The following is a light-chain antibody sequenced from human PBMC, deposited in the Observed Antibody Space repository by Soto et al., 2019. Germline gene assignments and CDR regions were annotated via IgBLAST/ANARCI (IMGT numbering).Light chain of an antibody. CDR3: HQRAHWPLS. J-gene: IGKJ4*01. Sequence: EIVLTQSPATLSLSPGDRATLSCRASQGISRFLAWYQQKPGQVPRLLIYDASSRAVGVPSRFSGSGSGTDFTRTISGLEPEDFAMYYCHQRAHWPLSFGGGTKIEIK. V-gene: IGKV3-11*01. CDR1: QGISRF. CDR2: DAS.